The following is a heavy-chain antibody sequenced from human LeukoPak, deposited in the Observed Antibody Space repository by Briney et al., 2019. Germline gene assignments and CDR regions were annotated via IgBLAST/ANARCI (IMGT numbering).Heavy chain of an antibody. CDR2: ISSNVCST. V-gene: IGHV3-64*01. CDR1: GFIFSAYV. D-gene: IGHD3-16*02. Sequence: PGGSXXLSXAXXGFIFSAYVMNWVRQAPGKGVEYVSGISSNVCSTYYSNSFTCLFPISIDNSNHTLYLQMRTLRAEDLAVYYCARGAHYDYAWGSYRPFYFDYWGQGSLVTVSS. J-gene: IGHJ4*02. CDR3: ARGAHYDYAWGSYRPFYFDY.